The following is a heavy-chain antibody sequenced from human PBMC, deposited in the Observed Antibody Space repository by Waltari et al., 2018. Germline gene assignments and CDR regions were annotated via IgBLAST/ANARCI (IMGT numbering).Heavy chain of an antibody. J-gene: IGHJ4*02. V-gene: IGHV1-69*05. CDR3: ARGQRFLEWLLAY. CDR1: GGTFSSYA. CDR2: IIPIFGTA. Sequence: QVQLVQSGEEVKKPGSSVKVSCKASGGTFSSYAISWVGQAPGQGLEWMGWIIPIFGTANYAQKFQGRVTITTDESTSTAYMELSSLRSEDTAVYYCARGQRFLEWLLAYWGQGTLVTVSS. D-gene: IGHD3-3*01.